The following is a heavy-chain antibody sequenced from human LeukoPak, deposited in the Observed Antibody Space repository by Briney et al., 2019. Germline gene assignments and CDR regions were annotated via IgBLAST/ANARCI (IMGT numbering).Heavy chain of an antibody. D-gene: IGHD5-18*01. Sequence: GGSLRLSCSASEFTFSSYEMNCVRQAPGKGLEWVSYISGGGETTLYADSVKGRFTTSRDNAKNSLYLQLTSLRAEDTAVYYCARVGRIQYFDCWGQGSLVTVSS. V-gene: IGHV3-48*03. J-gene: IGHJ4*02. CDR1: EFTFSSYE. CDR2: ISGGGETT. CDR3: ARVGRIQYFDC.